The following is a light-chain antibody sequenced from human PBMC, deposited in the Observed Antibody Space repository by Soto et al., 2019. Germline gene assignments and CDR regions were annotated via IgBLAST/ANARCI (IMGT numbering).Light chain of an antibody. CDR1: SSDVGNYNL. Sequence: QSALTQPASVSGSPGQSITISCTGTSSDVGNYNLVSWFQQHPGKAPKFMIYDVNTRPSGVPDRFSGSTSGNTASLTVSGLRAEDEAHYYCSSYTGSDVIFGGGTKVTVL. CDR3: SSYTGSDVI. V-gene: IGLV2-14*02. J-gene: IGLJ2*01. CDR2: DVN.